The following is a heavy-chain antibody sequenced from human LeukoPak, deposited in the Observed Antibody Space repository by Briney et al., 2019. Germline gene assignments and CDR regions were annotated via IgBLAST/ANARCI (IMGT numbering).Heavy chain of an antibody. Sequence: ASVTVSFKASGYTFTGYYMHWVRQAPGQGLEWMGWINPNSGGTNYAQKFQGRVTMTRDTSISTAYMELSRLRSDDTAVYYCARDRGSGWYLVFDYWGQGTLVTVSS. J-gene: IGHJ4*02. D-gene: IGHD6-19*01. V-gene: IGHV1-2*02. CDR1: GYTFTGYY. CDR3: ARDRGSGWYLVFDY. CDR2: INPNSGGT.